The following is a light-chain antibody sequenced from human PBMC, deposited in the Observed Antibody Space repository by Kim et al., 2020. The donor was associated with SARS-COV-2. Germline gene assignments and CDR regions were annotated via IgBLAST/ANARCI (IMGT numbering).Light chain of an antibody. CDR3: CSFAGFYTRLV. V-gene: IGLV2-11*01. CDR2: DVA. J-gene: IGLJ1*01. CDR1: SSDVGLYNS. Sequence: QSALTQPRSVSGSPGQSVTISCAGTSSDVGLYNSVSWYQHQPDKAPKLIIFDVAERPSAVPDRFSASKSGNTASLTISGLQAEDEAHYYCCSFAGFYTRLVFGTGTKVTVL.